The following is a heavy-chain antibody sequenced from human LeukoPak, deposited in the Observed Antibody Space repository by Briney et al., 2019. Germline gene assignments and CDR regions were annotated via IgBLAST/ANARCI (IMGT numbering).Heavy chain of an antibody. D-gene: IGHD1-26*01. CDR2: IYYSGTT. Sequence: SETLSLTCTVSGGSISSSDYYWGWIRQPPGKGLEWIASIYYSGTTHYNPSHQSRVTMSVDTSKNQFSLKLSSVTAADTAVYYCARGVGAAPQWGQGTLVTVSS. CDR1: GGSISSSDYY. CDR3: ARGVGAAPQ. V-gene: IGHV4-39*01. J-gene: IGHJ4*02.